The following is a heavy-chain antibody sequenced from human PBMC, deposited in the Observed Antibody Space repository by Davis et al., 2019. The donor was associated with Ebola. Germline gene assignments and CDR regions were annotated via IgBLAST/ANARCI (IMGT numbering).Heavy chain of an antibody. CDR1: VYSISTSV. V-gene: IGHV3-23*01. CDR3: VRDPDSSVYYRDY. D-gene: IGHD3-22*01. Sequence: GESLKISCVASVYSISTSVMGWVRQAPGKGLEWVSAISAAGDTTYYTESVTGRFTISRDNSKNTVFLQMSSLRAEDTAVYYCVRDPDSSVYYRDYWGQGTLVTVSS. CDR2: ISAAGDTT. J-gene: IGHJ4*02.